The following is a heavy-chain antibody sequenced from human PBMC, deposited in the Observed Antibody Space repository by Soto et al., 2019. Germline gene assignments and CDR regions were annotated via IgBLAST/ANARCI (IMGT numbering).Heavy chain of an antibody. CDR3: ARRGGAAAPPDY. CDR2: INHSGST. V-gene: IGHV4-34*01. D-gene: IGHD3-16*01. Sequence: QVQLQQWGAGLLKPSETLSLTCAVYGGSFSGYYWSWIRQPPGKGLEWIGEINHSGSTNYNPSLNGRVTRSLDTSKNQFSLKLSSVTAADAAVYYWARRGGAAAPPDYWGQGTLVTVSS. CDR1: GGSFSGYY. J-gene: IGHJ4*02.